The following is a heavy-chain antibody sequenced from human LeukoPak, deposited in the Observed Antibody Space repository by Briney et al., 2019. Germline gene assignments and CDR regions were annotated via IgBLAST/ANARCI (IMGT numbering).Heavy chain of an antibody. CDR1: GGSITSGGYY. Sequence: TLSLTCTVSGGSITSGGYYWSWIRQPPGKGLEWIGYIYHSGSTYYNPSLKSRVTISVDTSKNQFSLKLSSVTAADTAVYYCARFRMTASATAAFDLWGQGTLVTVSS. CDR3: ARFRMTASATAAFDL. CDR2: IYHSGST. D-gene: IGHD6-13*01. J-gene: IGHJ3*01. V-gene: IGHV4-30-2*02.